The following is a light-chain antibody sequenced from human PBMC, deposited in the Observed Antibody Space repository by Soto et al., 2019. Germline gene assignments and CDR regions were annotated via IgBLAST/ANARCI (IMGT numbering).Light chain of an antibody. V-gene: IGKV3-20*01. CDR3: QHHTVAPTT. CDR2: GAS. CDR1: QTVSSNY. J-gene: IGKJ5*01. Sequence: IVCTQCPDTLSMSPAEKATLSCRASQTVSSNYLAWCQQRPGQAPRLLIYGASTRAAGIPDRFSGSGSGTDFTLTITRLEPEDSALYFCQHHTVAPTTFGQGTRLDIK.